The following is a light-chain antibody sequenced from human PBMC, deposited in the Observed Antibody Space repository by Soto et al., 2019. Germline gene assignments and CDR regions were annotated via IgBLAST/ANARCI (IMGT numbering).Light chain of an antibody. CDR1: QGISNY. Sequence: DIQMTQSPSSLSASVGDRVTITCRASQGISNYLAWYQQKPGKVPKLLIYAASTLQSGVPSRFSGSGYGTDFTLTISSLQPEDVATYYCQKDNSAPWTFGQGTKVEIK. J-gene: IGKJ1*01. CDR2: AAS. CDR3: QKDNSAPWT. V-gene: IGKV1-27*01.